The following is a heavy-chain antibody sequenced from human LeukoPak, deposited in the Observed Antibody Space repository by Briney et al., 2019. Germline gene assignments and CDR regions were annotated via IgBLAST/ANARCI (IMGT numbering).Heavy chain of an antibody. Sequence: GGSLRLSCAASGFTVSSNYTSWVRQAPGEGLEWVSALYSGGTTYYADSVKGRFTISRDNSKNTVYLQMNSLRAEDTAVYYCARASTTTTIFDSWGQGALVTVSS. J-gene: IGHJ4*02. CDR1: GFTVSSNY. CDR3: ARASTTTTIFDS. D-gene: IGHD5/OR15-5a*01. CDR2: LYSGGTT. V-gene: IGHV3-53*01.